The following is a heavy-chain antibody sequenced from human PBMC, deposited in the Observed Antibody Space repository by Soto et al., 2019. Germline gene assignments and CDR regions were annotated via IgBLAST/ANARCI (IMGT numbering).Heavy chain of an antibody. D-gene: IGHD3-10*02. CDR3: XXXXXXXMLRHNWFDP. CDR1: GFTFTTYD. J-gene: IGHJ5*02. CDR2: ITTTSXXX. V-gene: IGHV3-21*01. Sequence: ESGGGLVKPGGSLRLSCAASGFTFTTYDMNWVRQAPGKGLEWVSSITTTSXXXXXXXXXRGRFTISRDNAKNSLFLQMXXXXXXXXXXXXXXXXXXXXMLRHNWFDPWGQGTLVTVSS.